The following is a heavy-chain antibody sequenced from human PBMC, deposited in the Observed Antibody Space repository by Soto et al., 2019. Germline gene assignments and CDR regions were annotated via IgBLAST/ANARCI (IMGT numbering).Heavy chain of an antibody. CDR2: ISGSGGST. J-gene: IGHJ4*02. CDR1: GFTFSSYA. CDR3: AKGESVVVTAIPYY. V-gene: IGHV3-23*01. D-gene: IGHD2-21*02. Sequence: GGSLRLSCAASGFTFSSYAMSWVRQAPGKGLEWVSAISGSGGSTYYADSVKGRFTISRDNSKNTLYLQMNSLRAEDTAVYYCAKGESVVVTAIPYYWGQGTLVTVSS.